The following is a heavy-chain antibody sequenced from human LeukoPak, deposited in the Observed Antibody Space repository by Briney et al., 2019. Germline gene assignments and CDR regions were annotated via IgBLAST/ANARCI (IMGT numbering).Heavy chain of an antibody. CDR2: INHSGST. CDR1: GGSISSYY. J-gene: IGHJ4*02. V-gene: IGHV4-34*01. CDR3: ASELRFLEWLSSGQFDY. D-gene: IGHD3-3*01. Sequence: SETLSLTCTVSGGSISSYYWSWIRQPPGKGLEWIGEINHSGSTNYNPSLKSRVTISVDTSKNQFSLKLSSVTAADTAVYYCASELRFLEWLSSGQFDYWGQGTLVTVSS.